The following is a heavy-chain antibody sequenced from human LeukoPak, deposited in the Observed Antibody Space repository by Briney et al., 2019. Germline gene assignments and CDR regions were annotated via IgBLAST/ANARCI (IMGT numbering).Heavy chain of an antibody. V-gene: IGHV3-74*01. CDR3: ANSQLRYFDRSDY. J-gene: IGHJ4*02. Sequence: GGSLRLSCAASGFTFSSYWMRWVRQAPGKGLVWVSRINSDGSSTSYADSVKGRFTISRDNAKNTLYLQINSLRAEDTAVYYCANSQLRYFDRSDYWGQRPLVPVAS. D-gene: IGHD3-9*01. CDR2: INSDGSST. CDR1: GFTFSSYW.